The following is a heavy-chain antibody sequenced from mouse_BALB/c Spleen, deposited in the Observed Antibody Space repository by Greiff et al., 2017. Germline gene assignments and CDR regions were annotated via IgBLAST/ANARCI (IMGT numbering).Heavy chain of an antibody. V-gene: IGHV14-3*02. J-gene: IGHJ2*01. CDR3: ARSRGVPDN. Sequence: EVQLVESGAELVKPGASVKLSCTASGFNIKDTYMHWGKQRPEQGLEWSGRIDPANGNTKYDPKFQGKATLTADTSSNTAYLQLSSLTSEDTAVYYCARSRGVPDNRGQGTTRTVSS. D-gene: IGHD2-14*01. CDR2: IDPANGNT. CDR1: GFNIKDTY.